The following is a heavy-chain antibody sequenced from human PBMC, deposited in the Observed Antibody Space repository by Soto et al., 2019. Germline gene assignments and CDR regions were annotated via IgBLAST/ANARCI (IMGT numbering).Heavy chain of an antibody. CDR2: ISSSSSNI. CDR3: ERNREDDLWSGFSYYYGLDV. D-gene: IGHD3-3*01. J-gene: IGHJ6*02. CDR1: GFTFSSYS. V-gene: IGHV3-48*02. Sequence: EVQLVESGGGLVQPGGSLRLSCAASGFTFSSYSMNWVRQAPGKGLEWVSYISSSSSNIYYADSVKGRFTISRDNAKNSLYMQMNSMRDEETAVYYGERNREDDLWSGFSYYYGLDVWGQGTTVTVSS.